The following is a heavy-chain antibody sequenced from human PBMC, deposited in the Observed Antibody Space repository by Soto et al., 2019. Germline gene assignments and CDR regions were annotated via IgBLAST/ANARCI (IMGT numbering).Heavy chain of an antibody. J-gene: IGHJ6*02. CDR1: GLSLSTIGEG. CDR3: VQTRCGGDCLQSYSSHSYYGLDV. Sequence: QITLKESGPTLVKPTQTLTLTCTFSGLSLSTIGEGVGWIRQPPGKALEWLALVYWDDVKRYSPSLKSRLTITKDTSVNQVVHTMTNMGPVDTATYYCVQTRCGGDCLQSYSSHSYYGLDVWGQGTTVTVSS. V-gene: IGHV2-5*02. CDR2: VYWDDVK. D-gene: IGHD2-21*02.